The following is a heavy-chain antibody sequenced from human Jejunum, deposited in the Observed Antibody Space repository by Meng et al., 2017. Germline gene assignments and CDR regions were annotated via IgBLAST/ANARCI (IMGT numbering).Heavy chain of an antibody. CDR1: GFTVSSDY. J-gene: IGHJ4*02. V-gene: IGHV3-53*01. CDR2: IFSGGTT. CDR3: ARGVGPNVYLDY. Sequence: GGSLRLSCAASGFTVSSDYMNWVRQTPGKGLEWVSIIFSGGTTSYPDSVKGRFIISRDNSKNTVYLQRNSLRAEDTAVYYCARGVGPNVYLDYWGQGTLVTVSS. D-gene: IGHD1-26*01.